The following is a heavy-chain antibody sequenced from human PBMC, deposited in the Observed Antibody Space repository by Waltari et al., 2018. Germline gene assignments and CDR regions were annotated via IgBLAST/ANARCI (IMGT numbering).Heavy chain of an antibody. CDR1: GGAFSGYY. J-gene: IGHJ2*01. CDR2: INHSGST. Sequence: QVQLQQWGAGLLKPSETLSLTCAVHGGAFSGYYWSWLRQSPGKGLEWIGEINHSGSTNYNPSLNSRVTISVDTSKNQFSLKLSSVTAADTAVYYCARGGRFLEWLLSPYWYFDLWGRGTLVTVSS. D-gene: IGHD3-3*01. V-gene: IGHV4-34*01. CDR3: ARGGRFLEWLLSPYWYFDL.